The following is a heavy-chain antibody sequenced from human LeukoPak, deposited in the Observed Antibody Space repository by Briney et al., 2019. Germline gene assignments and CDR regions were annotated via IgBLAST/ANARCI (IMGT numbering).Heavy chain of an antibody. V-gene: IGHV3-11*01. J-gene: IGHJ4*02. CDR3: ARSMREYDY. CDR2: ISNSGSTI. Sequence: GGSLRLSCAASGFTFRDYYMSWIRQAPGKGLEWVSYISNSGSTIDHYADSVKVRFTISRDNAKSSLYLQMNSLRAEDTATYYCARSMREYDYWGQGTLVTVSS. CDR1: GFTFRDYY. D-gene: IGHD3-10*01.